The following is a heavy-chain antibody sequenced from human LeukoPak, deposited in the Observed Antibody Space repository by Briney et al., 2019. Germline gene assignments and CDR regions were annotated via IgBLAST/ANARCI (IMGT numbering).Heavy chain of an antibody. CDR1: GYTFINYN. Sequence: SSVKVSCKASGYTFINYNIYWFRQAPGQGPEWMGKIKPGGGGTTYSQKFQGRLSLTGDPSTSTVYMELTSLISEDTAVYYCARGSGWYLGQGTLVSVSS. D-gene: IGHD6-19*01. CDR2: IKPGGGGT. V-gene: IGHV1-46*01. CDR3: ARGSGWY. J-gene: IGHJ4*02.